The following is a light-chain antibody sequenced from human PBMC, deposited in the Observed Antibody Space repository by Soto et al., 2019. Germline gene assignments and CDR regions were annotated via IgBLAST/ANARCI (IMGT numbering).Light chain of an antibody. CDR3: QQRSDWVFS. Sequence: EIELTQSPGTLSLSPGERATLSCRASQSVCYFLAWYQQRPGQAPRLLIFDASSRATGIPARFSGSGSGTEFTLTIDSLEPEDFAVYYCQQRSDWVFSFGPGTRVDVK. CDR1: QSVCYF. J-gene: IGKJ3*01. CDR2: DAS. V-gene: IGKV3-11*01.